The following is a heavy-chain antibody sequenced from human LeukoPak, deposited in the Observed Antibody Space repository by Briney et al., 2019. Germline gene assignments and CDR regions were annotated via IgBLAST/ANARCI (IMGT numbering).Heavy chain of an antibody. CDR2: IYHSGST. D-gene: IGHD3-22*01. V-gene: IGHV4-4*02. Sequence: SETLSLTCAVSGGSISSSNRWSWVRQPPGKGLEWIGEIYHSGSTNYNPSLKSRVTISVDKSKNQFSLKLSSVTAADTAVYYCASYMIVEYAFDIWGQGTMVTVSS. J-gene: IGHJ3*02. CDR3: ASYMIVEYAFDI. CDR1: GGSISSSNR.